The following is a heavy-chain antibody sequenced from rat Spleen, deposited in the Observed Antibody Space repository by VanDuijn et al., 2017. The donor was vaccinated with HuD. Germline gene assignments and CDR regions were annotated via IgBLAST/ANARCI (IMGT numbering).Heavy chain of an antibody. V-gene: IGHV5-25*01. CDR3: ARQGYYDGYRYYVMDA. J-gene: IGHJ4*01. Sequence: EVQLVESGGGLVQPGRSLKLSCAASGFIFSDYYMAWVRQAPRKGLEWVASISTGGGNTYYRDSVKGRFTISRDNAKSTLYLQMDSLRSEDTATYYCARQGYYDGYRYYVMDAWGQGASVTVSS. CDR1: GFIFSDYY. CDR2: ISTGGGNT. D-gene: IGHD1-12*03.